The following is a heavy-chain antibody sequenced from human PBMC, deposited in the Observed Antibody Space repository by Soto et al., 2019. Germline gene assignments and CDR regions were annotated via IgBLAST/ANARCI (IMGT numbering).Heavy chain of an antibody. V-gene: IGHV4-34*01. CDR3: ARERNIVVVPAASLGYYYYGMDV. CDR1: GGSFSGYY. CDR2: INHSGST. Sequence: SETLSLTCAVYGGSFSGYYWSWIRQPPGKGLEWIGEINHSGSTNYNPSLKSRVTISVDTSKNQFSLKLSSVTAADTAVYYCARERNIVVVPAASLGYYYYGMDVWGQGTTVTVSS. D-gene: IGHD2-2*01. J-gene: IGHJ6*02.